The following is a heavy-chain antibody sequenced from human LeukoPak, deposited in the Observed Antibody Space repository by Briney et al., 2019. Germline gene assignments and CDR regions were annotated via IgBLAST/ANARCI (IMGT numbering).Heavy chain of an antibody. CDR2: ISDDGTSK. Sequence: GSLRLSCVTSGFTFSNHAMHWVRQGPGKGLEWVAVISDDGTSKFYADSVKGRFTIFRDNSKNTLFLQINSLRPEDTAMYYCARAKDVGSWFDPWGQGTLVTVSS. CDR3: ARAKDVGSWFDP. CDR1: GFTFSNHA. J-gene: IGHJ5*02. V-gene: IGHV3-30*04. D-gene: IGHD2-15*01.